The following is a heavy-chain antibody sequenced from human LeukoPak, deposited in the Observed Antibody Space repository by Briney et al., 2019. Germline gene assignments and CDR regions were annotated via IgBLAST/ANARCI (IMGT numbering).Heavy chain of an antibody. J-gene: IGHJ3*02. CDR2: IIPILGIA. V-gene: IGHV1-69*04. CDR1: GGTFSSYA. CDR3: ARDRRDGDARAFDI. D-gene: IGHD5-24*01. Sequence: SVKVSCKASGGTFSSYAISWVRQAPGQGLEWMGRIIPILGIANYAQKFQGRVTITADKSTSTAYMELSSLRSEDTAVYYCARDRRDGDARAFDIWGQRTMVTVSS.